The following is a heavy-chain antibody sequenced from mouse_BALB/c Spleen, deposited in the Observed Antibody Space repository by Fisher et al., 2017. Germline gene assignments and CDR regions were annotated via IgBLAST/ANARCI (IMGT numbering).Heavy chain of an antibody. V-gene: IGHV14-1*02. J-gene: IGHJ4*01. Sequence: KFKGKASITADTSSNTAYLQPNSLTSEDSAVYYCARSRYGSSRYYAMDYWGQGTSVTVSS. D-gene: IGHD1-1*01. CDR3: ARSRYGSSRYYAMDY.